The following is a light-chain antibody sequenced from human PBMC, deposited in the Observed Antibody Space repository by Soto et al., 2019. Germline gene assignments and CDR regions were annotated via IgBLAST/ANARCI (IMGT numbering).Light chain of an antibody. CDR1: QSISSY. CDR3: RRLHGYPIA. CDR2: AAS. Sequence: DIQLTQSPSSLSASLGARVPITCRARQSISSYLTWYPQHPGQAPQLLIYAASSLPSGIPSRFSGSGSGTDFTLTISSLQPEDFATNSVRRLHGYPIAFGQGTRLEIK. V-gene: IGKV1-39*02. J-gene: IGKJ5*01.